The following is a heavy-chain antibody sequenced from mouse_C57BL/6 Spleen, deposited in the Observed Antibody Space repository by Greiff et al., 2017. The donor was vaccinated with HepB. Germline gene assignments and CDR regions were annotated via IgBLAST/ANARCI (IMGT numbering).Heavy chain of an antibody. D-gene: IGHD1-1*01. Sequence: EVKLMESGPGLVKPSQSLSLTCSVTGYSITSGYYWNWIRQFPGNKLEWMGYISYDGSNNYNPSLKNRISITRDTSKNQFFLKLNSVTTEDTATYYCAAENGSSPGFAYWGQGTLVTVSA. CDR1: GYSITSGYY. V-gene: IGHV3-6*01. CDR2: ISYDGSN. CDR3: AAENGSSPGFAY. J-gene: IGHJ3*01.